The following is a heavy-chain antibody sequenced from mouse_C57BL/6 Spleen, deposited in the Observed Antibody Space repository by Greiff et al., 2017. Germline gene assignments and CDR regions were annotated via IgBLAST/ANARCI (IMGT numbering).Heavy chain of an antibody. CDR3: ANSGIYGNPLDY. CDR1: GYTFTDYY. J-gene: IGHJ2*01. Sequence: QVQLKQSGAELVRPGASVKLSCKASGYTFTDYYINWVKQRPGQGLEWIARINPGSGNTYYNEKFKGKATLTAEKSSSTSYMQLISLTSEDSAVYFCANSGIYGNPLDYWGQGTTLTVSS. V-gene: IGHV1-76*01. CDR2: INPGSGNT. D-gene: IGHD2-1*01.